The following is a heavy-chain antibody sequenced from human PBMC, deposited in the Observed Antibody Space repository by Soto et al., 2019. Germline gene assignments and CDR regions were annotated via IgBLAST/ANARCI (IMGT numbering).Heavy chain of an antibody. V-gene: IGHV4-4*02. CDR3: ARSAGWYAVHS. Sequence: QVQLQESGPGLVKPSGTLSLTCAVSGDSVSSPYYWCWVRQPPGKGLEWIGEVFHTGTTSYNPSLRRRVTISMDQSTNQFSLELTSVTAADTAVYYCARSAGWYAVHSWGPGTLVIVSS. J-gene: IGHJ4*02. CDR1: GDSVSSPYY. CDR2: VFHTGTT. D-gene: IGHD6-19*01.